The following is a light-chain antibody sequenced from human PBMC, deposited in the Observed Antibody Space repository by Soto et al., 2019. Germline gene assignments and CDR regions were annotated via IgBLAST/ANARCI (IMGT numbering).Light chain of an antibody. CDR2: EVS. V-gene: IGLV2-14*01. CDR3: ISFTTRSTWV. J-gene: IGLJ3*02. Sequence: QSSLTQPASVSGSPGQSITISCTGTSSDIGAYNYVSWYQQHPGQAPKLMIYEVSNRPSGVSNRFSASKSDNTASLTISGLQAEDEADYHCISFTTRSTWVFGGGTKVTVL. CDR1: SSDIGAYNY.